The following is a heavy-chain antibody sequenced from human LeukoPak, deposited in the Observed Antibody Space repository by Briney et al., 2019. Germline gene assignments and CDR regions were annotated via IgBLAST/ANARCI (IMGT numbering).Heavy chain of an antibody. D-gene: IGHD1-26*01. CDR3: ARVTRWELTRLDY. V-gene: IGHV4-39*07. CDR1: GGSISSSSYY. CDR2: IYYSGST. J-gene: IGHJ4*02. Sequence: SETLSLTCTVSGGSISSSSYYWGWIRQPPGKGLEWIGSIYYSGSTYYNPSLKSQVTISVDTSKNQFSLKLSSVTAADTAVYYCARVTRWELTRLDYWGQGTLVTVSS.